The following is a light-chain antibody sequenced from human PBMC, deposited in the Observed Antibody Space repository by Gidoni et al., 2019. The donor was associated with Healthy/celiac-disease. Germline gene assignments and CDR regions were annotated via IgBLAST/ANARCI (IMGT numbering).Light chain of an antibody. V-gene: IGKV3-15*01. CDR1: QSVSSN. Sequence: EIVMTQSPATLSVSPGERATLSCRASQSVSSNLAGYQQKPGQAPRLLIYGASTRATGIPARFSGSGSGTEFTLTISSLQSEDFAVYYCQQDNNWPPGGTFGQGTKLEIK. J-gene: IGKJ2*01. CDR2: GAS. CDR3: QQDNNWPPGGT.